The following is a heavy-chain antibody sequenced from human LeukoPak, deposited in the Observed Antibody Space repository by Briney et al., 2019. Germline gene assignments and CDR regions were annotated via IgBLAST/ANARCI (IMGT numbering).Heavy chain of an antibody. V-gene: IGHV3-30-3*01. Sequence: PGGSLRLSCAASGFTFSSYAMHWVRQAPGKGLEWVAVISYDGSNKYYADSVKGRFTISRDNSKNTLYLQMNSLRAEDTAAYYCAREFGYHFDYWGQGTLVTVSS. CDR2: ISYDGSNK. D-gene: IGHD3-10*01. CDR1: GFTFSSYA. CDR3: AREFGYHFDY. J-gene: IGHJ4*02.